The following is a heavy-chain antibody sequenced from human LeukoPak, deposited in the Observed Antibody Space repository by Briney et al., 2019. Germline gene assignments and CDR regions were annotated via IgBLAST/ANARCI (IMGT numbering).Heavy chain of an antibody. V-gene: IGHV4-34*01. CDR3: ASGGELKLELRICHY. D-gene: IGHD1-7*01. Sequence: KPSESLSLTCAVYGGSFSGYYWSWIRQPPGKGPEWIGEINHSGSTNYNPSLKSRVTISVDTSNNQFSLKLSSVTAADTAVYYCASGGELKLELRICHYWGQGTLVTVSS. CDR2: INHSGST. CDR1: GGSFSGYY. J-gene: IGHJ4*02.